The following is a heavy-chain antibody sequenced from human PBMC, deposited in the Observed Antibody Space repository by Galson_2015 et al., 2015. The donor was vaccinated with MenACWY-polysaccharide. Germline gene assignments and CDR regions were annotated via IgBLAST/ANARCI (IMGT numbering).Heavy chain of an antibody. V-gene: IGHV3-23*01. D-gene: IGHD3-22*01. CDR1: GFPFRFSIYA. Sequence: SLRLSCAASGFPFRFSIYAMTWVRQAPGKGPEWVSDIDGDGANTNYADSVKGRFTVSRDNSQNTVYLQMNSLRAEDTAVYYCARVRISGYYVADYWGQGTLVTVSS. CDR3: ARVRISGYYVADY. CDR2: IDGDGANT. J-gene: IGHJ4*02.